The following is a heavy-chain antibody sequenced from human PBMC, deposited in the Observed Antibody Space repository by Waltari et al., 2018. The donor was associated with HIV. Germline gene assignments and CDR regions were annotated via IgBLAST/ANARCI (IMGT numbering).Heavy chain of an antibody. CDR2: VNWNSGNR. CDR3: AKATSSITIFGIVIGYFDY. CDR1: GFTFDEYA. V-gene: IGHV3-9*01. D-gene: IGHD3-3*01. Sequence: EVQLVESGGGLVQPGSFLRLSCSTSGFTFDEYAMHWVRKASEKGLEWVSGVNWNSGNRGYADSVKGRFTIFRDNAKNSLYLQMNSLRPEDTALYYCAKATSSITIFGIVIGYFDYWGQGTLVTVSS. J-gene: IGHJ4*02.